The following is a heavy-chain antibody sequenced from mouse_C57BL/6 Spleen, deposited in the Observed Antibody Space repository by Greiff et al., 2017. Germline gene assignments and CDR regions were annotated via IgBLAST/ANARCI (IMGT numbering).Heavy chain of an antibody. CDR1: GFTFSDYG. J-gene: IGHJ1*03. Sequence: EVKLQESGGGLVKPGGSLKLSCAASGFTFSDYGMHWVRQAPEKGLEWVAYISSGSSTIYYADTVKGRFTISRDNAKNTLFLQMTSLRSEDTAMYYCARPFITTVVAPTFDWYFDVWGTGTTVTVSS. CDR2: ISSGSSTI. V-gene: IGHV5-17*01. D-gene: IGHD1-1*01. CDR3: ARPFITTVVAPTFDWYFDV.